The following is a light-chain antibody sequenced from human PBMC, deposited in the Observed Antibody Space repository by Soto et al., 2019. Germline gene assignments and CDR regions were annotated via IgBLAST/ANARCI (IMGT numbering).Light chain of an antibody. V-gene: IGKV3-20*01. CDR2: GAS. CDR3: QHYDSSLRT. CDR1: QTISSSH. J-gene: IGKJ1*01. Sequence: EMVLTQSPGTLSLSPGERATLSCRASQTISSSHLAWYQQKPGQAPRLLIYGASSRATDIPDRFSGSGSGADFTLTISRLKPEDFAVYYCQHYDSSLRTFGPGTKVDIK.